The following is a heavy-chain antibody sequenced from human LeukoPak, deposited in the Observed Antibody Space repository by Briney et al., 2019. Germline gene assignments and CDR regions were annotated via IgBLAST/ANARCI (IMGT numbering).Heavy chain of an antibody. Sequence: PSETLSLTCTVSGGSISSYYWGWIRQPPGKGLEWIGYIYYSGSTNYNPSLKSRVTISVDTSKNQFSLKLSSVTAADTAVYYCARVRENYYDSSGYFDYWGQGTLVTVSS. D-gene: IGHD3-22*01. CDR1: GGSISSYY. V-gene: IGHV4-59*01. CDR2: IYYSGST. CDR3: ARVRENYYDSSGYFDY. J-gene: IGHJ4*02.